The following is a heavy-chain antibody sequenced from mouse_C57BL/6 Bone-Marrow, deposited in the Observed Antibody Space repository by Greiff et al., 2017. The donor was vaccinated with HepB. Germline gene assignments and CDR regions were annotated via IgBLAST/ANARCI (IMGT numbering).Heavy chain of an antibody. J-gene: IGHJ4*01. D-gene: IGHD4-1*01. CDR3: ERGELTDD. Sequence: QVQLQQSGAELARPGASVKMSCTASGYTFTSYTMHWVQQRPGQGLEWIGNINPSSGYTNYHQKFKDKATLTADKSSSTAYMQLSSLTSEDSAVYYCERGELTDDRGQGASVTVSS. V-gene: IGHV1-4*01. CDR2: INPSSGYT. CDR1: GYTFTSYT.